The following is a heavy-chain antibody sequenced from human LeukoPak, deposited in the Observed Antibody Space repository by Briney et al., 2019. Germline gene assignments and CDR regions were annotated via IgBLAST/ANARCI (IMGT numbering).Heavy chain of an antibody. J-gene: IGHJ4*02. V-gene: IGHV4-59*01. CDR1: GGSITSSY. CDR3: AREIDCSGGGCDEY. D-gene: IGHD2-15*01. CDR2: IYYTGST. Sequence: PSETLSLTCTVSGGSITSSYWSWIRQPPGKGLEWIGYIYYTGSTNYNPSLKSRVTISVDTSKKQFSLNLRSVTAADTAVYYCAREIDCSGGGCDEYWGQGTLVTASS.